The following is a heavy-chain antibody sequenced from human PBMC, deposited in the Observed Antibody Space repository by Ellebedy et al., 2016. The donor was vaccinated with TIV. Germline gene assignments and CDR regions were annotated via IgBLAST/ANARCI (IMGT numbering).Heavy chain of an antibody. Sequence: GESLKISCVVSGFSISSNYMSWVRQAPGKGLEWVSIIYSAGNTYYADSARGRFTISRDTSKNTLYLQMNSLRGGDAAVYYCARVDLGLAFHYWGRGALVTVPS. CDR1: GFSISSNY. CDR3: ARVDLGLAFHY. V-gene: IGHV3-53*01. D-gene: IGHD1-26*01. CDR2: IYSAGNT. J-gene: IGHJ4*02.